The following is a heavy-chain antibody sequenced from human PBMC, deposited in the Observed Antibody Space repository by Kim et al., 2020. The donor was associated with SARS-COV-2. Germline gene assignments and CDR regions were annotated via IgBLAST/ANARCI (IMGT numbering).Heavy chain of an antibody. V-gene: IGHV4-59*13. D-gene: IGHD3-10*01. J-gene: IGHJ3*02. CDR1: GGSISSYY. Sequence: SETLSLTCTVSGGSISSYYWSWIRQPPGKGLEWIGYIYYSGSTNYNPSLKSRVTISVDTSKNQLSLKLSSVTAADTAAYYCARVAHYYGLGSYWFDTWV. CDR2: IYYSGST. CDR3: ARVAHYYGLGSYWFDT.